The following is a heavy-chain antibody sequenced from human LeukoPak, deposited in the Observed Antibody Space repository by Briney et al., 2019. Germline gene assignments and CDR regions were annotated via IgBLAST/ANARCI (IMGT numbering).Heavy chain of an antibody. CDR3: ARDPGGFPFDY. CDR1: GFTFSSYA. D-gene: IGHD3-10*01. CDR2: ILYDGSNK. Sequence: GGSLRLSCAASGFTFSSYAMHWVRQAPGKGLEWVANILYDGSNKYYADSVKGRFTISRDISKSTLYLQMNSLRAEDTAVYYCARDPGGFPFDYWGQGTLVTVSS. J-gene: IGHJ4*02. V-gene: IGHV3-30*04.